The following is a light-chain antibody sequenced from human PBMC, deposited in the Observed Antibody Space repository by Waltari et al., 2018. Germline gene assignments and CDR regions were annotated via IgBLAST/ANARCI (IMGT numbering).Light chain of an antibody. J-gene: IGLJ1*01. Sequence: QSALTQPASVSGSPGQSITIPCTGTNNDVGNYYLLSWYRQYPGTAPNLMIYEVFKRPSGVSIRSSASKSGNTASLTISGLQAEDEADYYCSSYAGTSSAYVFGTGTKVTVL. CDR1: NNDVGNYYL. CDR2: EVF. CDR3: SSYAGTSSAYV. V-gene: IGLV2-23*02.